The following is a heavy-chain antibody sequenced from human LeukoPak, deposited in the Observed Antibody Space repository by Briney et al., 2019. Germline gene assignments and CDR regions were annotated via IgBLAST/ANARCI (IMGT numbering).Heavy chain of an antibody. CDR3: ARHDGRGPYYFDY. CDR2: IYPGDSDT. Sequence: GESLKISCKVSGYSFTSYWIVWVRQMPGKGLEWMGVIYPGDSDTRYSPSFQGQVTISADKSISVVYLQWSSLKASDTAMYYCARHDGRGPYYFDYWGQGTLVTVSS. J-gene: IGHJ4*02. D-gene: IGHD3-10*01. CDR1: GYSFTSYW. V-gene: IGHV5-51*01.